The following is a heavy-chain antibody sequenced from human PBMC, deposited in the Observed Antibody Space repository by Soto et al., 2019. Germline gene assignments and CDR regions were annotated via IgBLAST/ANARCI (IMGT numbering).Heavy chain of an antibody. CDR2: IYHSGST. D-gene: IGHD2-2*01. V-gene: IGHV4-38-2*01. CDR1: GYSISSGYY. Sequence: PSETLSLTCAVSGYSISSGYYWGWIRQPPGKGLEWIGSIYHSGSTYYNPSLKSRVTISVDTSKNQFSLKLSSVTAADTAVYYCARGGHCSSTSCHVYHYYYGMDVWGQGTTVTVSS. CDR3: ARGGHCSSTSCHVYHYYYGMDV. J-gene: IGHJ6*02.